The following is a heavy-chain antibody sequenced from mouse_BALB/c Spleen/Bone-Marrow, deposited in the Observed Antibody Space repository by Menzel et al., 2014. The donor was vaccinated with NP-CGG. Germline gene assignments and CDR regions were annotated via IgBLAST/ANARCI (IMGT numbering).Heavy chain of an antibody. J-gene: IGHJ3*01. V-gene: IGHV5-6-3*01. CDR2: INVNGDTT. CDR1: GFTFSNYG. CDR3: ARGYDYSSWFAY. D-gene: IGHD2-4*01. Sequence: EVYLVESGGGLVQPGGSLKLSCAASGFTFSNYGMSWVRQTPDKRLEMIATINVNGDTTYHPDSVKGRFTISRDNVKNTLYLQMSSLKSEDTAMYYCARGYDYSSWFAYWGQGTLVTVSA.